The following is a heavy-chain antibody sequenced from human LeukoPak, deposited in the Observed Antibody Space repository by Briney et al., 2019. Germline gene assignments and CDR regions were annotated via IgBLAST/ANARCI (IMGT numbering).Heavy chain of an antibody. Sequence: PSETLSLTCTVSGGSISSSSYYWGWIRQPPGKGLEWIVNMYYSGSTYYNPSLESRVTISVDTSKNQFSLKLSSVTAADTAVYYCARDSVKRAGGILAFDIWGQGTMVTVSS. V-gene: IGHV4-39*07. CDR1: GGSISSSSYY. D-gene: IGHD4-23*01. J-gene: IGHJ3*02. CDR3: ARDSVKRAGGILAFDI. CDR2: MYYSGST.